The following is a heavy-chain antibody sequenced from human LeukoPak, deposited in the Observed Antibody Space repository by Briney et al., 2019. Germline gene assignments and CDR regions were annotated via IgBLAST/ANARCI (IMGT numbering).Heavy chain of an antibody. V-gene: IGHV3-43*02. CDR1: GFTFDDYA. D-gene: IGHD3-22*01. Sequence: GGSLRLSCAASGFTFDDYAMHWVRQAPGKGLEWVSLISGDGGSTYYADSVKGRFTIPRDNSKNSLYLQMNSLRTEDTALYYCAKSYYYDSRQFFDYWGQGTLVTVSS. CDR3: AKSYYYDSRQFFDY. CDR2: ISGDGGST. J-gene: IGHJ4*02.